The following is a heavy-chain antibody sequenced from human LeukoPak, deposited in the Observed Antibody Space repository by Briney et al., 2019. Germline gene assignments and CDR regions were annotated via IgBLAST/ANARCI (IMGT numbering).Heavy chain of an antibody. V-gene: IGHV4-39*07. D-gene: IGHD3-16*01. CDR1: GGSIRSSNYY. CDR2: KYYSGST. CDR3: AREGSRFLLYNWFDP. J-gene: IGHJ5*02. Sequence: SETLSLTCTVSGGSIRSSNYYWGWIRQPPGKGLEWIGNKYYSGSTHYNPSLKSRVTISVDTSKNQFSLKLSSVTAADTAVYYCAREGSRFLLYNWFDPWGQGTLVTVSS.